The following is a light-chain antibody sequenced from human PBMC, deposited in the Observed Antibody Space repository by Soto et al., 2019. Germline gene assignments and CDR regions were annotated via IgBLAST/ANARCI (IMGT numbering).Light chain of an antibody. Sequence: EVVLTQSPGTLSLSPGERATLSRRASQSVSNKYLAWYQQKPGQAPRLLIFGSSDRATGIPDRVSGSGSGTDFTLTISRLEPEDFAVYYCQQYGSSPPYTFGQGTKREIK. J-gene: IGKJ2*01. V-gene: IGKV3-20*01. CDR1: QSVSNKY. CDR3: QQYGSSPPYT. CDR2: GSS.